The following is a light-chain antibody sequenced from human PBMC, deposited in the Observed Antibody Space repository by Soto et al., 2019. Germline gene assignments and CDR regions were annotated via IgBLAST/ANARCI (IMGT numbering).Light chain of an antibody. J-gene: IGLJ2*01. V-gene: IGLV2-8*01. Sequence: QSALTQPPSASGSPGQSVTISCTGISNDVDNYNSVSWYQQRPGKAPRLMIYEVTKRPSGVPDRFSGSKSGNTASLTVSGLQAEDESDYFCCSYPGSSGFLFGGGTKLTVL. CDR2: EVT. CDR1: SNDVDNYNS. CDR3: CSYPGSSGFL.